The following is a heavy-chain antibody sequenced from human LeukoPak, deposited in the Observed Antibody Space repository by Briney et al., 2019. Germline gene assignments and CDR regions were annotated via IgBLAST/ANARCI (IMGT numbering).Heavy chain of an antibody. CDR1: GFTFSSCA. CDR2: ISGSGGSR. Sequence: GGSLRLSCAASGFTFSSCAMSWVRQAPGKGLEWVSVISGSGGSRYYGDSVKGRFTISRDNSKNTLYLQMNSLRAEDTAVYYCAKLVNGYNFDYWGQGTLVTVSS. J-gene: IGHJ4*02. V-gene: IGHV3-23*01. D-gene: IGHD5-24*01. CDR3: AKLVNGYNFDY.